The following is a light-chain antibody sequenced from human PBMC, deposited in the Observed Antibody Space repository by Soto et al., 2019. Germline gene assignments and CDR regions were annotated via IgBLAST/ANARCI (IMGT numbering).Light chain of an antibody. CDR3: CSYAGSYTFVAWV. J-gene: IGLJ1*01. CDR2: EVY. Sequence: QSVLSQPASVSGSPGQSITISCTGTSGDIGNYNYVSWYQHYPGKAPRLLIYEVYNRPSGVSNRFSGSKSGDTASLTISGLQAEDEGDYYCCSYAGSYTFVAWVFGTGTKVTVL. CDR1: SGDIGNYNY. V-gene: IGLV2-14*01.